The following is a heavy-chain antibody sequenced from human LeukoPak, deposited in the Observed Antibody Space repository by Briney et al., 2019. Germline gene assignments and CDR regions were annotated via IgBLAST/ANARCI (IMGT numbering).Heavy chain of an antibody. D-gene: IGHD3-22*01. CDR3: ARGRPYDSSGYLDY. CDR2: INHSGST. V-gene: IGHV4-34*01. J-gene: IGHJ4*02. CDR1: GGSFSGYY. Sequence: SETLSLTCAVYGGSFSGYYWSWIRQPPGKGLEWIGEINHSGSTNYNPSLKSRVTISVDTSKNQFSLKLSSVTAADTAVYYCARGRPYDSSGYLDYWGQGTLVTVSS.